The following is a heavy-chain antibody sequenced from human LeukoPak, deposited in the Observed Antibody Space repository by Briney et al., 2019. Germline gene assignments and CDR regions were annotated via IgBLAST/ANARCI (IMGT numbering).Heavy chain of an antibody. CDR1: GFSFSNFW. CDR3: ARGGGSYYYAFDI. CDR2: IRQDGNER. Sequence: GGSLRLSCAASGFSFSNFWMTWVRQAPGKGLEWVANIRQDGNERFYVDSVKGRFTISRDNAKNSVYLQMSSLRAEDTAVYYCARGGGSYYYAFDIWGQGTMVTVSS. D-gene: IGHD1-26*01. V-gene: IGHV3-7*04. J-gene: IGHJ3*02.